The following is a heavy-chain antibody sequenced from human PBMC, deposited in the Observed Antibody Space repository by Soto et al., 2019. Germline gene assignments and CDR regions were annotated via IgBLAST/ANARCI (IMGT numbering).Heavy chain of an antibody. CDR2: ISTYNGNT. Sequence: ASVKVSCKASGYIFTSYGITWVRQAPGQGLEWMGWISTYNGNTNYAQKLQDRVTMTTDTSTRTAYMELRSLRSDDKAVYYCARDLIVTGTYFDYWGQGTLVTVSS. J-gene: IGHJ4*02. CDR3: ARDLIVTGTYFDY. V-gene: IGHV1-18*04. CDR1: GYIFTSYG. D-gene: IGHD3-9*01.